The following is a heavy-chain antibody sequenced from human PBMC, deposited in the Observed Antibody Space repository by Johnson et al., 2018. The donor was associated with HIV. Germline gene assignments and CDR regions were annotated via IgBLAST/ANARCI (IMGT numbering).Heavy chain of an antibody. CDR1: GFTFSSYG. Sequence: QVQLVESGGGVVQPGGSLRLSCAASGFTFSSYGMHWVRQAPGKGLEWVAFIRYDGNDKYYADSVKGRFTISRDNSKNTLYLQMNTLRAEDTAVYYCAKDVGQIVVVTLAFDIWGQGTMVTVSS. J-gene: IGHJ3*02. D-gene: IGHD2-21*02. CDR2: IRYDGNDK. V-gene: IGHV3-30*02. CDR3: AKDVGQIVVVTLAFDI.